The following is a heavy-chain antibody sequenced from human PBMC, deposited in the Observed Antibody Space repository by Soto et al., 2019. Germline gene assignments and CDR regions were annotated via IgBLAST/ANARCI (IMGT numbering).Heavy chain of an antibody. D-gene: IGHD6-13*01. Sequence: ASVKVSCKASGYTFTGYYMHWVRQAPGQGLEWMGWINPNSGGTNYAQKFQGWVTMTRDTSISTAYMELSRLRSEDTAVYYCARTQTAAGTWWFDLWGQGSPVTVSS. J-gene: IGHJ5*02. CDR3: ARTQTAAGTWWFDL. CDR1: GYTFTGYY. CDR2: INPNSGGT. V-gene: IGHV1-2*04.